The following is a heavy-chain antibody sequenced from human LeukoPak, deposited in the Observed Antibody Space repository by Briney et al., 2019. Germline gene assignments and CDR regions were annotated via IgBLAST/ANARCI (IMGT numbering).Heavy chain of an antibody. J-gene: IGHJ4*02. V-gene: IGHV3-48*03. D-gene: IGHD1-26*01. CDR3: ARGWDRAHPTGFEFDV. CDR1: GFTFSSYE. CDR2: ISSSGTTI. Sequence: GGSLRLSCAASGFTFSSYEMNWVRQAPGKGPEWVSFISSSGTTINQPDSVKGRFTISRDNAKNSVHLQMDNLRVEDTAVYYCARGWDRAHPTGFEFDVWGQGTLVTVSS.